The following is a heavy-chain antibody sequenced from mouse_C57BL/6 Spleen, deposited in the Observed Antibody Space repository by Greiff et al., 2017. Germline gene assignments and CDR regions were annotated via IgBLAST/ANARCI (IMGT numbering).Heavy chain of an antibody. CDR1: GYTFTSYW. J-gene: IGHJ2*01. CDR3: ARSGGPSFDY. V-gene: IGHV1-52*01. Sequence: VQLQQSGAELVRPGSSVKLSCKASGYTFTSYWMHWVKQRPIQGLEWIGNIDPSDSETHYTQKFKDKATLTVDKSSSTAYMQLSSLTSEDSAVYYCARSGGPSFDYWGQGTTLTVSS. CDR2: IDPSDSET. D-gene: IGHD3-1*01.